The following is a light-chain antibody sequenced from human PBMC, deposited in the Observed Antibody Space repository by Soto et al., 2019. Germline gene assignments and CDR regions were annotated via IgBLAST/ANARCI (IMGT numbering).Light chain of an antibody. J-gene: IGKJ4*01. CDR2: AAS. Sequence: EIVMTQSPATLSVSPGEIATLSCRASQSINSKLAWYQQKPGQAPRLLIYAASRRAAGSPDRFSGSGSGTDFTLIISRLESEDFAVYYWQQYGRSSLTFGRGTKVDIK. CDR1: QSINSK. V-gene: IGKV3-20*01. CDR3: QQYGRSSLT.